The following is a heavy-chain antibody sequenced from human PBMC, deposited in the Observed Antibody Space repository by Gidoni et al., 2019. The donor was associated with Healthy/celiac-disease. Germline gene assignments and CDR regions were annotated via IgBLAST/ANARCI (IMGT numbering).Heavy chain of an antibody. J-gene: IGHJ4*02. CDR3: ARGIAAAGPFDY. D-gene: IGHD6-13*01. CDR2: INHSGSP. CDR1: GGSFSGYY. Sequence: QVQLQQWGAGLLKPSETLSLTCAVYGGSFSGYYWSWTRQPPGKGLEWIGEINHSGSPNYNPSLKSRVTISVDTSKNQFSLKLSSVTAADTAVYYCARGIAAAGPFDYWGQGTLVTVSS. V-gene: IGHV4-34*01.